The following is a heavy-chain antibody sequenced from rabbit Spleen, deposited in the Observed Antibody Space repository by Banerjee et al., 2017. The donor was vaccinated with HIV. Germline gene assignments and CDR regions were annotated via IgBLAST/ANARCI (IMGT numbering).Heavy chain of an antibody. Sequence: QEQLEESGGGLVKPEGSLTLTCKASGFSFSDRDVMCWVRQAPGKGLEWIACIDTDSSGFTYFATWAKGRFTISKTSSTTVTLQMTSLTAADTATYFCARRSYTTYAGHNLWGQGTLVTVS. CDR1: GFSFSDRDV. J-gene: IGHJ4*01. CDR3: ARRSYTTYAGHNL. V-gene: IGHV1S45*01. D-gene: IGHD4-2*01. CDR2: IDTDSSGFT.